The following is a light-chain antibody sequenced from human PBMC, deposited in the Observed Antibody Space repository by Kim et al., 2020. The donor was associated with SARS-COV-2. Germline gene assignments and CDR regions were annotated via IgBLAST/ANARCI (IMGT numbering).Light chain of an antibody. CDR2: DAF. V-gene: IGKV3-11*01. Sequence: EIVLTQSPATLSLSPGERATLSCGASQSVSSYLAWYQQRPGQAPRLLIYDAFNRAPGIPDRFSGSGSGTDFTLTISSLESEDFAVYYCQQRSNWPLTFGGGTKVDIK. CDR3: QQRSNWPLT. J-gene: IGKJ4*01. CDR1: QSVSSY.